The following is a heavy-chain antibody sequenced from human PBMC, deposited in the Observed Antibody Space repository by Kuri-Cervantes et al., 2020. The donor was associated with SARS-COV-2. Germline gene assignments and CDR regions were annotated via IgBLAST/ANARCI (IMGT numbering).Heavy chain of an antibody. D-gene: IGHD6-19*01. CDR2: IIPIFGTA. J-gene: IGHJ1*01. V-gene: IGHV1-69*13. Sequence: SVKVSCKASGGTFSSYAISWVRQAPGQGLEWMGRIIPIFGTANYAQKFQGRVTITADESTSTAHMELSSLRSEDTAVYYCASQEGSGWYPASFQHWGQGTLVTVSS. CDR1: GGTFSSYA. CDR3: ASQEGSGWYPASFQH.